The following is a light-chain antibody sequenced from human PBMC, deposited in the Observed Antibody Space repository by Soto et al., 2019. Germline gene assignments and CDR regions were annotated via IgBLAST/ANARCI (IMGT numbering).Light chain of an antibody. Sequence: DIQLTQSPSFLSASVGDRVTITCRASQDINTYLAWYQQKPGKAPKLLTFAASTLQNGVPSRFSGIGSGTDFTITITSMHTEDFATYYCQQRKSYPITFGQGTRLEIK. CDR3: QQRKSYPIT. J-gene: IGKJ5*01. V-gene: IGKV1-9*01. CDR1: QDINTY. CDR2: AAS.